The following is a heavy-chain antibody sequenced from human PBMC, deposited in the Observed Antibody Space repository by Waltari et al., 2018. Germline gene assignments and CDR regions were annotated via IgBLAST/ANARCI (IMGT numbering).Heavy chain of an antibody. CDR3: VRLEDCSGPGGNCYSGDSFALDV. CDR1: GGSFSGYY. J-gene: IGHJ6*02. Sequence: QVQLQQWGAGLLQPSEPLSLTCAVYGGSFSGYYWGWIRPSPGKGLEWIGEINHAGNRNYNPSLRSRVTMLVDTSRSQFSLKLSSMTAADTALYYCVRLEDCSGPGGNCYSGDSFALDVWGQGTTVTVSS. V-gene: IGHV4-34*02. CDR2: INHAGNR. D-gene: IGHD2-8*02.